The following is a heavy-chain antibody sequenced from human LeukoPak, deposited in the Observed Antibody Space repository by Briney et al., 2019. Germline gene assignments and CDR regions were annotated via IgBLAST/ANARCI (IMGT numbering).Heavy chain of an antibody. CDR2: IYYSGST. CDR3: ARDRVPADTSGAFDI. V-gene: IGHV4-30-4*08. J-gene: IGHJ3*02. Sequence: SETLSLTCTVSGGSISSGDYYWSWIRQPPGKGLEWIGYIYYSGSTYYNPSLKSRVTISVDTSKNQFSLKLSSVTAADTAVYYCARDRVPADTSGAFDIWGQGTMFTVSS. D-gene: IGHD2-2*01. CDR1: GGSISSGDYY.